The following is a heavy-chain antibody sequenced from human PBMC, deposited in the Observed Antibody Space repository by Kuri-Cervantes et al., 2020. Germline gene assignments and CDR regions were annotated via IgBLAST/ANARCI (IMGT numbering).Heavy chain of an antibody. D-gene: IGHD6-19*01. CDR3: ARDIPSQWLVEIYGMDV. CDR2: INPNSGGT. Sequence: ASVKVSCKASGGTFSSYAISWVRQAPGQGLEWMGWINPNSGGTNYAQKFQGWVTMTRDTSISTAYMELSRLRSDDTAVYYCARDIPSQWLVEIYGMDVWGQGTTVTVSS. CDR1: GGTFSSYA. V-gene: IGHV1-2*04. J-gene: IGHJ6*02.